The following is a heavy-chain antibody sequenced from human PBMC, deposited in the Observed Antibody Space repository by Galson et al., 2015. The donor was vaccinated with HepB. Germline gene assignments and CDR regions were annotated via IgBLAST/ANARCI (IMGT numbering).Heavy chain of an antibody. V-gene: IGHV1-24*01. D-gene: IGHD3-22*01. CDR1: GYTLTELS. CDR2: FDPEDGET. CDR3: ATANVVVSYAFDI. J-gene: IGHJ3*02. Sequence: VKVSCKVSGYTLTELSMHWVRQAPGKGLEWMGGFDPEDGETIYAQKFQGRVTMTEDTSTDTAYMELSSLRSEDTAVYYCATANVVVSYAFDIWGQGTMATVSS.